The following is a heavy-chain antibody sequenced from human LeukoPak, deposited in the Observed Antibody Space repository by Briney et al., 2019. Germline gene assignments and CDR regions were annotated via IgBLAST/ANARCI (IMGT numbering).Heavy chain of an antibody. D-gene: IGHD2-15*01. V-gene: IGHV4-59*12. CDR2: ISYSGST. CDR1: GVPISSYS. J-gene: IGHJ5*02. Sequence: SETLSLTCTVSGVPISSYSWSWIRQPPGKGLEWIGYISYSGSTNYNPSLKTRVTISGDTFKSQFSLKLSSVTAADTAVYYCARDQYCSGGSCYWFDPWGQGTLVTVSS. CDR3: ARDQYCSGGSCYWFDP.